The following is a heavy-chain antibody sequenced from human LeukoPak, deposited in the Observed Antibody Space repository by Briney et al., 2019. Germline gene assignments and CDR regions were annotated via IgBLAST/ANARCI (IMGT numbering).Heavy chain of an antibody. CDR3: AKASSGLNAFDR. Sequence: GGSLRLSCAASGFTFSSYAMSWVRQAPGKGLEWVSAISGSGGSTYYADSVKGRFTISRDNSKNTLYLHMNSLRAEDTAVYYCAKASSGLNAFDRWGQGTMVTVSS. V-gene: IGHV3-23*01. CDR2: ISGSGGST. J-gene: IGHJ3*01. CDR1: GFTFSSYA. D-gene: IGHD6-19*01.